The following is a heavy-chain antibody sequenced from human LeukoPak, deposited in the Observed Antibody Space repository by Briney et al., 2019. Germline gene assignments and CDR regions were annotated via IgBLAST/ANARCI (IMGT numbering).Heavy chain of an antibody. CDR1: GGSISSYY. D-gene: IGHD6-13*01. CDR3: ARSYSSSWYYFDY. V-gene: IGHV4-59*08. J-gene: IGHJ4*02. CDR2: IYYSGST. Sequence: SETLSLTCTVSGGSISSYYWSWIRQPPGKGLEWIGYIYYSGSTNYNPSLKSRVTISVDTSKNKFSLKLSSVTAADTAVYYCARSYSSSWYYFDYWGQGTLVTVSS.